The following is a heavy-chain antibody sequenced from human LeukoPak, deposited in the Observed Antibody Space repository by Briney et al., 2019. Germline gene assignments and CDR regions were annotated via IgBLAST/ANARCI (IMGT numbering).Heavy chain of an antibody. CDR2: IKSKIDGGTI. J-gene: IGHJ6*02. Sequence: PGGSLRLSCAASGFNFNKAWMSWVRQVPGKGLEWVGRIKSKIDGGTIDYAAPVKGRFTISRDDSKNMVFLQMNSLKTEDPAVYTCSTGAKYYGMDVWGQGTTVTVSS. D-gene: IGHD3-16*01. CDR3: STGAKYYGMDV. CDR1: GFNFNKAW. V-gene: IGHV3-15*01.